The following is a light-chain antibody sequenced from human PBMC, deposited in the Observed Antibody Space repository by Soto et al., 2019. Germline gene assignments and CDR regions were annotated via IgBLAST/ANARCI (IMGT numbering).Light chain of an antibody. J-gene: IGKJ1*01. Sequence: DIQMTQSPSTLSASVGDRVTITCRASQSIGYWLAWYQQKPGKAPNLLIYAASSLETGVPSRFSGSGSGTDFTLTISSLQPEDFATYFCQQLNSYPPWTFGQGTKVDIK. CDR1: QSIGYW. CDR2: AAS. CDR3: QQLNSYPPWT. V-gene: IGKV1-5*01.